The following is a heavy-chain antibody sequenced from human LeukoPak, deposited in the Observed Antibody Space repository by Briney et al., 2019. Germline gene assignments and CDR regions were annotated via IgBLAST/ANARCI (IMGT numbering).Heavy chain of an antibody. Sequence: GGSLRLSCAASGVTLSRYAMSWVRQAPGEGLGWVSDICGSGGSTYYADSVKGRFTISRDNSKNTLYLQIKSMRAQATAVYYSAKDAPVNLVVVPAANAWGQGTLVTVSS. D-gene: IGHD2-2*01. CDR1: GVTLSRYA. J-gene: IGHJ4*02. CDR3: AKDAPVNLVVVPAANA. CDR2: ICGSGGST. V-gene: IGHV3-23*01.